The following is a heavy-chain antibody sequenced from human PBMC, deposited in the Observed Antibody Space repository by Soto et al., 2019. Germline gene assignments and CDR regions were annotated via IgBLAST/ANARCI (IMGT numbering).Heavy chain of an antibody. J-gene: IGHJ6*02. CDR2: ISAYNGNT. Sequence: GASVKVSCKASGYTFTSYGISWVRQAPGQGLEWMGWISAYNGNTNYAQKLQGRVTMTTDTSTSTAYMELRGLRSDDTAVYYCARVLELRPPGLQYYGMDVWGQGTTVTVSS. D-gene: IGHD3-10*01. V-gene: IGHV1-18*01. CDR3: ARVLELRPPGLQYYGMDV. CDR1: GYTFTSYG.